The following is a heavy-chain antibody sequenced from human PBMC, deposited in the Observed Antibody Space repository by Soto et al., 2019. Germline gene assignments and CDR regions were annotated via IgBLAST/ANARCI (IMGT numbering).Heavy chain of an antibody. CDR2: IFPSDSDT. V-gene: IGHV5-51*01. CDR3: ARKDKSGYFNWFDP. CDR1: GYRFTSYW. Sequence: CITSGYRFTSYWIAWVRQMPGKGLEWMGIIFPSDSDTRYSPSFQGQVTISADRSTSTVFLQWASLKASDTAVYFCARKDKSGYFNWFDPWGQGTLVTVSS. J-gene: IGHJ5*02. D-gene: IGHD3-22*01.